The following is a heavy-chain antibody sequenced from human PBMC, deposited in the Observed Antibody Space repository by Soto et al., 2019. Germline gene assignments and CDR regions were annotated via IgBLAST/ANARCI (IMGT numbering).Heavy chain of an antibody. CDR1: GGSISSSSYY. Sequence: PSETLSLTCTVSGGSISSSSYYWGWIRQPPGKGLEWIGSIYYSGSTYYNPSLKSRVTISVDTSKNQFSLKLSSVTAADTAVYYCARDLGSSSWYWGWFDPWGQGTLVTVSS. CDR2: IYYSGST. J-gene: IGHJ5*02. CDR3: ARDLGSSSWYWGWFDP. V-gene: IGHV4-39*07. D-gene: IGHD6-13*01.